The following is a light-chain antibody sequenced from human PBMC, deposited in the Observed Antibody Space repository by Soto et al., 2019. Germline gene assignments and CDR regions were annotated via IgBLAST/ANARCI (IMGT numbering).Light chain of an antibody. Sequence: DIQMTQSPSTLSASVGDRVTITCRASQSISSWLAWYQQKPGKAPKLLIYDASSLESGVPSRFSGSGSGTEFPLTISSLQPDDFATYYCQQYDHWPYTFGQGTKLEIK. CDR2: DAS. CDR3: QQYDHWPYT. J-gene: IGKJ2*01. CDR1: QSISSW. V-gene: IGKV1-5*01.